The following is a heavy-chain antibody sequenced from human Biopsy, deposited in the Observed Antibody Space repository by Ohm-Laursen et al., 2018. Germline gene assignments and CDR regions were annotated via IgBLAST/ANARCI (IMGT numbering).Heavy chain of an antibody. J-gene: IGHJ6*02. CDR3: ASLGLVWFGELLSVPFGMDV. CDR1: GFSFTSYT. CDR2: ITSRSGYK. D-gene: IGHD3-10*01. V-gene: IGHV3-21*01. Sequence: GSLRLSCTAAGFSFTSYTMNWVRQVPGKGLEWVSSITSRSGYKYYADSVKGRFTISRDNAKNSLYLQMNGLRAEDTAVYFCASLGLVWFGELLSVPFGMDVWGQGTTVTVSS.